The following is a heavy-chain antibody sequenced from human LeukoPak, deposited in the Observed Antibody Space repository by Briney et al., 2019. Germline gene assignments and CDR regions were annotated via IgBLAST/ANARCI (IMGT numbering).Heavy chain of an antibody. J-gene: IGHJ4*02. Sequence: WETLSLTCTVSGDSIDSYYWNWIRQPPGKGLEWIGYIYYSGSTNYNPSLKSRVTISVDTAKNQLSLKLSSVTAADTAVYYCARRAGYTSSRYEYWGQGTLVTVSS. CDR2: IYYSGST. CDR1: GDSIDSYY. V-gene: IGHV4-59*01. CDR3: ARRAGYTSSRYEY. D-gene: IGHD6-13*01.